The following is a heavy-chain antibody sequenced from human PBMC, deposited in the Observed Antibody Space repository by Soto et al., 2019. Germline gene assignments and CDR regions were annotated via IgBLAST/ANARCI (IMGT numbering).Heavy chain of an antibody. CDR2: IWYDGSNK. D-gene: IGHD2-21*02. CDR3: ARAPGDRHFDY. CDR1: GFTFSSYG. J-gene: IGHJ4*02. Sequence: GGSLRLSCAASGFTFSSYGMHWVRQAPGKGLEWVAVIWYDGSNKYYADSVKGRFTISRDNSKNTLYLQMNSLRAEDTAVYYCARAPGDRHFDYWGQGTLVTVSS. V-gene: IGHV3-33*01.